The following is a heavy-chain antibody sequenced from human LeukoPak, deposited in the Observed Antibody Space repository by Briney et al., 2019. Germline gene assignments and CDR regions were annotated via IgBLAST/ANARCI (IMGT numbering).Heavy chain of an antibody. Sequence: PGGSLRLSCAASGFTFSSYAMSWVRQAPGKGLEWVSAISGSGGSTYYADSVKGRFTISRDNSKNTLYLQMNSLRAEDTAVYYCARMVRGVIRFDYWGQGTLVTVSS. V-gene: IGHV3-23*01. CDR1: GFTFSSYA. D-gene: IGHD3-10*01. CDR2: ISGSGGST. CDR3: ARMVRGVIRFDY. J-gene: IGHJ4*02.